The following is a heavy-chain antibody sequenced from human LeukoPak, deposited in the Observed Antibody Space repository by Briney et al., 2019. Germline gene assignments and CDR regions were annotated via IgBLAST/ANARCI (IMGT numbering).Heavy chain of an antibody. D-gene: IGHD1-26*01. J-gene: IGHJ6*02. CDR2: VSYSGTP. CDR3: ARQKWDRLTYYYYGMDV. CDR1: GGSFSGYY. V-gene: IGHV4-59*08. Sequence: SSETLSLTCAVYGGSFSGYYWSWLRQPPGKGLEWIGYVSYSGTPDYHPSLKSRATISLDTSRNQFSLQLSSVTAADTAEYYCARQKWDRLTYYYYGMDVWGQGTTVTVSS.